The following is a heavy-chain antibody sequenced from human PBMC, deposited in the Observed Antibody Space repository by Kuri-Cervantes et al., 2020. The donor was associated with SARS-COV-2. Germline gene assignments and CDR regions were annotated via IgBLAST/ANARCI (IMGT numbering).Heavy chain of an antibody. CDR3: ARHDGVGATTLYYYGMDV. CDR2: IYPGDSDT. V-gene: IGHV5-51*01. Sequence: KVSCKGSGYSFTSYWIGWVRQMPGKGLEWMGIIYPGDSDTRYSPSFQGQVTISADKSISTAYLQWSSLKASDTAMYYCARHDGVGATTLYYYGMDVWGQGTTVTVSS. CDR1: GYSFTSYW. J-gene: IGHJ6*02. D-gene: IGHD1-26*01.